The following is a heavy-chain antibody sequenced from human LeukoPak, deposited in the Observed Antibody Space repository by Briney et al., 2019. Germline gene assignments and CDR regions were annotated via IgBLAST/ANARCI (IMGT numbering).Heavy chain of an antibody. J-gene: IGHJ3*02. D-gene: IGHD6-19*01. Sequence: GESLKISCKGSGYRFTNYWIAWVRQMPGKGLEWMGIIYPGDSDTTYSPSFQGQVTISADKSISTAYLQWSSLKASDTAMYYCARHARYSSGWFPDAFDIWGQGAMVTVSS. CDR2: IYPGDSDT. V-gene: IGHV5-51*01. CDR3: ARHARYSSGWFPDAFDI. CDR1: GYRFTNYW.